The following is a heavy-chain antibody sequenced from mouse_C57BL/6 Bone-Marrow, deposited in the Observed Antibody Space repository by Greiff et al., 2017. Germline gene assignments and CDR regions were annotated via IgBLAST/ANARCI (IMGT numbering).Heavy chain of an antibody. CDR3: ARKGDYERAMDY. Sequence: QVQLKESGPGLVQPSQSLSITCTVSGFSLTSYGVHWVRQSPGKGLEWLGVIWSGGSTDYNAAFISRLSISKDNSKSQVFFKMNSLQADDTAIYYCARKGDYERAMDYWGQGTSVTVSS. CDR2: IWSGGST. D-gene: IGHD2-4*01. J-gene: IGHJ4*01. V-gene: IGHV2-2*01. CDR1: GFSLTSYG.